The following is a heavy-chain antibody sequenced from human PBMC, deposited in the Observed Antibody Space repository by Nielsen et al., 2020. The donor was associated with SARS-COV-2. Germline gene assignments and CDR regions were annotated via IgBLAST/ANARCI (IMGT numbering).Heavy chain of an antibody. Sequence: GGSLRLSCAASGFTFNIYAMAWVRRIPGRGLQWVTGVSSSGGSTYYTDSVKGRFTISRDNSKNTLYLEMHSLRLEDTAVYYCAKDDVVRGDAFDIWGQGTMVTVSS. CDR3: AKDDVVRGDAFDI. CDR2: VSSSGGST. V-gene: IGHV3-23*01. CDR1: GFTFNIYA. J-gene: IGHJ3*02. D-gene: IGHD3-10*01.